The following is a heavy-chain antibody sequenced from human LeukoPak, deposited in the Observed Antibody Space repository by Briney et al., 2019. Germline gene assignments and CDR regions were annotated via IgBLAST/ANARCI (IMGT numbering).Heavy chain of an antibody. D-gene: IGHD6-13*01. CDR3: ARGTNPGQQLNSNYMDV. J-gene: IGHJ6*03. CDR2: IYHSGST. CDR1: GFTFSSYG. Sequence: LRLSCAASGFTFSSYGMHWVRQAPGKGLEWIGSIYHSGSTYHNPSLKSRVTISVDTSKNQFSLTLTSVTAADTAVYFCARGTNPGQQLNSNYMDVWGKGTTVTVSS. V-gene: IGHV4-38-2*01.